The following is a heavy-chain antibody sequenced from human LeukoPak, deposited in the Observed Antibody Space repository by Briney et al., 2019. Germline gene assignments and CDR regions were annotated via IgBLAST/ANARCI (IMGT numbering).Heavy chain of an antibody. J-gene: IGHJ4*02. Sequence: GASVKVSCNASGYTFTSYGISWVRQAPGQGLEWMGWISAYNGNTNYAQKLQGRVTMTTDTSTSTAYMELRSLRSDDTAVYYCARDPRYCSSTSCYTDDYWGQGTLVTVSS. V-gene: IGHV1-18*01. CDR2: ISAYNGNT. CDR1: GYTFTSYG. CDR3: ARDPRYCSSTSCYTDDY. D-gene: IGHD2-2*02.